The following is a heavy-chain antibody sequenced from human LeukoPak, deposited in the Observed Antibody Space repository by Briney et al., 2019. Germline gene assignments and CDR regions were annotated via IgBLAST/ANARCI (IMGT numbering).Heavy chain of an antibody. V-gene: IGHV3-30*18. CDR1: GFTFSSYG. Sequence: GGSPRLSCAVSGFTFSSYGMHWVRQAPGKGLEWVAVISNDGSNKYYADSVKGRFTISRDNSKNTLYLQMNSLRAEDTALYYCAKVQYYDSSGYLDYWGQGTLVTVSS. CDR3: AKVQYYDSSGYLDY. CDR2: ISNDGSNK. D-gene: IGHD3-22*01. J-gene: IGHJ4*02.